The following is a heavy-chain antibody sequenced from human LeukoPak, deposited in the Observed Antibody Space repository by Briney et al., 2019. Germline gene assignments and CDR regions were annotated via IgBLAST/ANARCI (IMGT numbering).Heavy chain of an antibody. Sequence: ASMKVSCKASGYTFTDYFMLWVRQAPGQGLEWMGWINPNSGATNYAQKFQGRVTMTRDTSITTAYMELSGLTSDDTAVYYCARAGLVRGVITAQPGEYWGQGTLVTVSS. CDR2: INPNSGAT. CDR1: GYTFTDYF. J-gene: IGHJ4*02. V-gene: IGHV1-2*02. CDR3: ARAGLVRGVITAQPGEY. D-gene: IGHD3-10*01.